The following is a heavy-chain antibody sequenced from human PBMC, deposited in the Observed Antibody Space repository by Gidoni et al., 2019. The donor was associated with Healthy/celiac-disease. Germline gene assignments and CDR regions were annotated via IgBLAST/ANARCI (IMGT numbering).Heavy chain of an antibody. D-gene: IGHD3-10*01. CDR1: GFTFSSYA. CDR2: ISGSGGST. CDR3: AKPITMVRGVRAYYFDY. Sequence: EVQLLESGGGLVQPGVSLRLSCAASGFTFSSYAMSWVRQAPGKGLEWVSAISGSGGSTYYADSVKGRFTISRDNSKNTLYLQMNSLRAEDTAVYYCAKPITMVRGVRAYYFDYWGQGTLVTVSS. V-gene: IGHV3-23*01. J-gene: IGHJ4*02.